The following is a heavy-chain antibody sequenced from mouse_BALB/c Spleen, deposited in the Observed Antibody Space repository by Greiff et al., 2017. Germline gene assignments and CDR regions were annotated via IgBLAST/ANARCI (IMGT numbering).Heavy chain of an antibody. V-gene: IGHV5-17*02. J-gene: IGHJ2*01. Sequence: EVKLMESGGGLVQPGGSRKLSCAASGFTFSSFGMHWVRQAPEKGLEWVAYISSGSSTIYYADTVKGRFTISRDNPKNTLFLQMTSLRSEDTAMYYCARRGLYDYFDYWGQGTTLTVSS. CDR3: ARRGLYDYFDY. CDR2: ISSGSSTI. D-gene: IGHD2-3*01. CDR1: GFTFSSFG.